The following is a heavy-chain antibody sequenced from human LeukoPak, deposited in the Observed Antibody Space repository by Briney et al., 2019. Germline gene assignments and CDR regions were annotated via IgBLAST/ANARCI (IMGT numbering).Heavy chain of an antibody. V-gene: IGHV3-7*01. D-gene: IGHD5-24*01. Sequence: PGGSLRLSCAAYGFTFSTYWMTWVRQAPGKGLEWVANIKEDGSEKYYVDSVRGRFTISRDNAKYSLYLQMNSLRAEDTAVYYCARDGRDGYVNAFDIWGQGTMVTVSS. CDR2: IKEDGSEK. CDR1: GFTFSTYW. CDR3: ARDGRDGYVNAFDI. J-gene: IGHJ3*02.